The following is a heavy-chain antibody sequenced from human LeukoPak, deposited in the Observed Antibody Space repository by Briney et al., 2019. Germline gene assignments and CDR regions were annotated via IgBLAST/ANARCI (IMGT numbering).Heavy chain of an antibody. Sequence: PGGSLRLSCAASGFTFSTYWMHWVRQAPGEGLVWLSQINSDAGRTRYADSVKGRLTISRDNAKNTVYLQMNSLRAEDTAMYYCARGRNGFFDYWGHGTLVTVSS. CDR3: ARGRNGFFDY. J-gene: IGHJ4*01. D-gene: IGHD5-24*01. CDR2: INSDAGRT. CDR1: GFTFSTYW. V-gene: IGHV3-74*01.